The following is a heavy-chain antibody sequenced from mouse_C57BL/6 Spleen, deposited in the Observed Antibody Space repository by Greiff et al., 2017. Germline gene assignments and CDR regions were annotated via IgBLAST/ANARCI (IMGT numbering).Heavy chain of an antibody. CDR2: INPSTGGT. J-gene: IGHJ2*01. CDR1: GYSFTGYY. CDR3: AAEGDY. V-gene: IGHV1-42*01. Sequence: VHVKQSGPELVKPGASVKISCKASGYSFTGYYMNWVKQSPEKSLEWIGEINPSTGGTTYNQKFKAKATLTVDKSSSTAYMQLKSLTSEDSAVYYCAAEGDYWGQGTTLTVSS.